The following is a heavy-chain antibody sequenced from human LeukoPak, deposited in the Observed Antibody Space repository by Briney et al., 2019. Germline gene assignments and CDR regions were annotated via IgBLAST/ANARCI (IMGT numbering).Heavy chain of an antibody. CDR1: GFTVSSYA. J-gene: IGHJ3*02. CDR3: ARDPDAFDI. CDR2: ISGSGSST. Sequence: PGASLRLSCAASGFTVSSYAMSWVRQARGKGLEWVSAISGSGSSTYYADSVKGRFTISRDNAKNSLYLQMNSLRAEDTAVYYCARDPDAFDIWGQGTMVTVSS. V-gene: IGHV3-23*01.